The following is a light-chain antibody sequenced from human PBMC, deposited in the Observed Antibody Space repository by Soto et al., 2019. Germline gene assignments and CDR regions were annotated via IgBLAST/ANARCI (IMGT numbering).Light chain of an antibody. CDR3: QQYYGTLNT. J-gene: IGKJ2*01. CDR2: WAS. Sequence: DIVMTQSPDSLAVSLGERATINCKSSRSVLYSSNNKNYLAWYQQKPGQPPKLLIYWASTRESGVPDRFSGSGSGTDFTLTISSLQAEDVAVYYCQQYYGTLNTFGQGTKLEIK. V-gene: IGKV4-1*01. CDR1: RSVLYSSNNKNY.